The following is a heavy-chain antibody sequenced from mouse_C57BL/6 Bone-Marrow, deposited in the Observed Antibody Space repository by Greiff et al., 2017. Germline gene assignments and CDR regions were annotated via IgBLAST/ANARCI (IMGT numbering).Heavy chain of an antibody. Sequence: VHLVESGPELVRPGASVKISCKAPGYTFTSYWMQWVRQRPGQGLEWIGEIFPGSGSTYYNEKFKGKATLTVDTSSSTAYMQLSSLTSEDSAVYFCASLSQLWYLDYWGQGTTLTVAS. J-gene: IGHJ2*01. CDR2: IFPGSGST. CDR1: GYTFTSYW. V-gene: IGHV1-56*01. CDR3: ASLSQLWYLDY. D-gene: IGHD2-1*01.